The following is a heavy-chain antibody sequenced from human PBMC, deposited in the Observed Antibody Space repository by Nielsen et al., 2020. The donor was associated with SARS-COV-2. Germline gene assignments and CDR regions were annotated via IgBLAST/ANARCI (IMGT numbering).Heavy chain of an antibody. V-gene: IGHV6-1*01. D-gene: IGHD6-13*01. CDR1: GDSVSSNSAA. Sequence: SQTLSLTCAISGDSVSSNSAAWNWIRQSPSRGLEWLGRTYYRSKWYNDYAVSVKSRITINPDTSKNQFSLQLNSVTPEDTAVYYCARVKVGHSSSWYRSDYYYYMDVWGKGTTVTVSS. CDR2: TYYRSKWYN. CDR3: ARVKVGHSSSWYRSDYYYYMDV. J-gene: IGHJ6*03.